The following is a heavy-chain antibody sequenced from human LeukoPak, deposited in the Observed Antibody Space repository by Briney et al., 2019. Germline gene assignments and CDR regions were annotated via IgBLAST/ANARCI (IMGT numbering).Heavy chain of an antibody. CDR3: ARDEQWLVPTSRPFYGMDV. CDR2: INTYNGNT. J-gene: IGHJ6*02. CDR1: GYTFTSSG. V-gene: IGHV1-18*01. D-gene: IGHD6-19*01. Sequence: GASVKVSCKASGYTFTSSGISWVRQAPGQGLEWMGWINTYNGNTNYAQKLQGRVTMTTDTPTSTAYMELRSLRSDDTAVYYCARDEQWLVPTSRPFYGMDVWGQGTTVTVSS.